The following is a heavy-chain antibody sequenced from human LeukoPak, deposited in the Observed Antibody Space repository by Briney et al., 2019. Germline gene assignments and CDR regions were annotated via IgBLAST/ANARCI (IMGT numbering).Heavy chain of an antibody. Sequence: PGGSLRLSCAASGFTFSSYSMNWVRQAPGKGLEWVSSISSSSSYIYYADSVKGRFTISRDNAKNSLYLQMNSLRAEDTALYYCARVYELREEDYYYYYMDVWGKGTTATVSS. CDR1: GFTFSSYS. V-gene: IGHV3-21*04. J-gene: IGHJ6*03. CDR2: ISSSSSYI. CDR3: ARVYELREEDYYYYYMDV. D-gene: IGHD5/OR15-5a*01.